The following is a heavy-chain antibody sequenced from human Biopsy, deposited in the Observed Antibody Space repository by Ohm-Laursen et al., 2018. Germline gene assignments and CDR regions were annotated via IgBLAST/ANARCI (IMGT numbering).Heavy chain of an antibody. CDR3: ARATNSTGWPYYYFYGMDV. V-gene: IGHV4-59*07. Sequence: SDTLSLTCTVSGGSISSDYWSWIRQTPEKGLGWIGYIYYSGSTNYNPSLKSRVTISVDTSKNQFSLRLNSVTAADTAVYYCARATNSTGWPYYYFYGMDVWGQGTTVTVSS. J-gene: IGHJ6*02. D-gene: IGHD2/OR15-2a*01. CDR1: GGSISSDY. CDR2: IYYSGST.